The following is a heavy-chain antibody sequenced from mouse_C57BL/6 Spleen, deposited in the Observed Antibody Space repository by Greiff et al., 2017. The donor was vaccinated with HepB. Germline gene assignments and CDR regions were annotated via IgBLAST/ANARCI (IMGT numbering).Heavy chain of an antibody. CDR2: INYDGSST. D-gene: IGHD4-1*01. Sequence: EVQVVESEGGLVQPGSSMKLSCTASGFTFSDYYMAWVRQVPEKGLEWVANINYDGSSTYYLDSLKSRFIISRDNAKNILYLQMSSLKSEDTATYYCARVKKLDFDYWGQGTTLTVSS. V-gene: IGHV5-16*01. CDR3: ARVKKLDFDY. J-gene: IGHJ2*01. CDR1: GFTFSDYY.